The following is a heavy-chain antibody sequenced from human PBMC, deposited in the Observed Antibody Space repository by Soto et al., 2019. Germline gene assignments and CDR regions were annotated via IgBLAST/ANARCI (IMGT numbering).Heavy chain of an antibody. CDR1: GGSISGGVGGLYY. V-gene: IGHV4-30-4*01. CDR2: IYDSGST. CDR3: AREVIPLTTDWYFDL. D-gene: IGHD4-17*01. J-gene: IGHJ2*01. Sequence: QLQLRESGPGLVKPSETLSLTCTVSGGSISGGVGGLYYWSWIRQPPGKGLEWIGYIYDSGSTYSNPSRKSRVTISVDTSKSQFSLRLSSVTAADTAVYYCAREVIPLTTDWYFDLWGRGTLVTVSS.